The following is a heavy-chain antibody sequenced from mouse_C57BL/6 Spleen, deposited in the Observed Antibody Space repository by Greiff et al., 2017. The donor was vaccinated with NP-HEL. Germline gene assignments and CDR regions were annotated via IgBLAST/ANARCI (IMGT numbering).Heavy chain of an antibody. Sequence: EVMLVESEGGLVQPGSSMKLSCTASGFTFSDYYMAWVRQVPEKGLEWVANINYDGSSTYYLDSLKSRFIISRDNAKNILYLQMSSLKSEDTATYYCARVGDDGYYFDYWGQGTTLTVSS. D-gene: IGHD2-3*01. CDR1: GFTFSDYY. V-gene: IGHV5-16*01. CDR3: ARVGDDGYYFDY. J-gene: IGHJ2*01. CDR2: INYDGSST.